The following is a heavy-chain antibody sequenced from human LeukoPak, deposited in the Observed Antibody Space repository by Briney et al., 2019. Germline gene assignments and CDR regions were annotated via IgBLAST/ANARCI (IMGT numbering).Heavy chain of an antibody. CDR1: GGTFSSYA. D-gene: IGHD6-13*01. Sequence: VKVSCKASGGTFSSYAISWVRQAPGQGLEWMGGIIPIFGTANYAQKFQGRVTITTDESTSTAYMELSSLRSEDTAVYYCARDGIAAAGFGDYWGQGTLVTVSS. V-gene: IGHV1-69*13. CDR2: IIPIFGTA. J-gene: IGHJ4*02. CDR3: ARDGIAAAGFGDY.